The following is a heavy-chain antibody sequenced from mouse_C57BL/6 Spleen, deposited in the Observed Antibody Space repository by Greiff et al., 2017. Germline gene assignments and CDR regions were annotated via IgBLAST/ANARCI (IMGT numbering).Heavy chain of an antibody. Sequence: QVQLQQSGPELVKPGASVKISCKASGYAFSSSWMNWVKQRPGKGLEWIGRIYPGDGDTNYNGKFKGKATLTADKSSSTAYMQLSSLTSEDSAVYFCARSHITTVVEDYWGQGTTLTVSS. CDR3: ARSHITTVVEDY. V-gene: IGHV1-82*01. CDR1: GYAFSSSW. D-gene: IGHD1-1*01. J-gene: IGHJ2*01. CDR2: IYPGDGDT.